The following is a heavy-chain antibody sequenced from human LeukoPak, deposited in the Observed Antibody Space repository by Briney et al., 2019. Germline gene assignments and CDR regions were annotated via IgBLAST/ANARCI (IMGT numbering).Heavy chain of an antibody. CDR1: GFTFDDYA. CDR3: AKDTDDYGGNSPSAFDI. Sequence: GGSLRLSCAASGFTFDDYAMHWVRQAPGKGLEWVSGISWNSGSIGYADSVKGRFTISRDNAKNSLYLQMNSLRAEDTALYYCAKDTDDYGGNSPSAFDIWGQGTMVTVSS. CDR2: ISWNSGSI. V-gene: IGHV3-9*01. J-gene: IGHJ3*02. D-gene: IGHD4-23*01.